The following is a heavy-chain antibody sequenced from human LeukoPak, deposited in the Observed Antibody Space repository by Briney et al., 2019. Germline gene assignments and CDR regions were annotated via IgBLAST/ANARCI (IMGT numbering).Heavy chain of an antibody. Sequence: GGSLRLSCAASGFTVSGNYMSWVRQAPGKGLEWVSLIYSGGTTYYADSVKGRFTISRDNSKNTLYLQMNSLRAEDTAVYYCAKDGSTYYYDSSGYYRPLDPTAPDYWGQGTLVTVSS. D-gene: IGHD3-22*01. CDR3: AKDGSTYYYDSSGYYRPLDPTAPDY. CDR1: GFTVSGNY. J-gene: IGHJ4*02. CDR2: IYSGGTT. V-gene: IGHV3-53*05.